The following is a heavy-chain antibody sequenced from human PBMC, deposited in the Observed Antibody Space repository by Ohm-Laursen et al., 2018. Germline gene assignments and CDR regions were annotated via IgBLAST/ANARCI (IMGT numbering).Heavy chain of an antibody. D-gene: IGHD6-6*01. CDR2: IHYSGNS. V-gene: IGHV4-31*01. CDR3: ARVRSSTDWYFDP. CDR1: GDSITSGAYY. Sequence: SDTLSLTCSVSGDSITSGAYYWSWIRQHPGKGLEWIGYIHYSGNSFYNPSLKDVVSMSVDTSRNQFSLRLTSVTAADTAVYYCARVRSSTDWYFDPWGRGALVTVSS. J-gene: IGHJ2*01.